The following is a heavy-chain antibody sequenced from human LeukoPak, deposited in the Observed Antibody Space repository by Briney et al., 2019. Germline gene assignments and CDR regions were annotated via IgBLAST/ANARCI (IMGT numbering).Heavy chain of an antibody. CDR2: IRSNSSTI. Sequence: GGSLRLSCVASGSTFSNYSMHWVRQAPGQGLEWVSYIRSNSSTIYYADSVKGRFTISRDNAKNSLYLQMNSLRAEDTAVYYCARGRGSYGPGVWGKGTLVTVS. CDR3: ARGRGSYGPGV. J-gene: IGHJ4*02. CDR1: GSTFSNYS. V-gene: IGHV3-48*04. D-gene: IGHD3-16*01.